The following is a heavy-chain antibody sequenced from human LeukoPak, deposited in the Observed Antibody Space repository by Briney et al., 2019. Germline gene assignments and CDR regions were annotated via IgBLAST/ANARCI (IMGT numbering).Heavy chain of an antibody. J-gene: IGHJ3*02. D-gene: IGHD3-22*01. Sequence: PSETLSLTCTVSGGSISSYYWSWIRQPPGKGLEWIGYIYYSGSTNYNPSLKSRVTISVDTSKNQFSLKLSSVTAADTAVYYCARDFDSSGYYSVDAFDIWGQGTMVTVSS. CDR1: GGSISSYY. V-gene: IGHV4-59*01. CDR3: ARDFDSSGYYSVDAFDI. CDR2: IYYSGST.